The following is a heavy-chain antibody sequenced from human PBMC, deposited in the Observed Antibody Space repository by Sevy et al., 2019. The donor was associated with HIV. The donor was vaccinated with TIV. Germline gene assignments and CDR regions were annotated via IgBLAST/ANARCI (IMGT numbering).Heavy chain of an antibody. J-gene: IGHJ4*02. V-gene: IGHV3-30*04. Sequence: GGSLRLSCAASGFTFSSYAMHWVRQAPGKGLEWVAVISYDGSNKYYADSVKGRFTISRDNSKNTPYLQMNSLRAEDTAVYYCASVYSGYVALDYWGQGTLVTVSS. CDR3: ASVYSGYVALDY. CDR2: ISYDGSNK. D-gene: IGHD5-12*01. CDR1: GFTFSSYA.